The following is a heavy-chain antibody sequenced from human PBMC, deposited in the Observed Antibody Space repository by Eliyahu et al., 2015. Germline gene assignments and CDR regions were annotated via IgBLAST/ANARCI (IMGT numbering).Heavy chain of an antibody. CDR1: GYSXXSYW. V-gene: IGHV5-10-1*03. CDR2: IDPSDSYT. J-gene: IGHJ4*02. CDR3: ARQGDGSGYYYEADY. Sequence: EVQLVQSGAEVKKPGESLRISCKASGYSXXSYWXTXVRQXPGKGRAWMGRIDPSDSYTIYSPSFQGHVTISADESFSTAYLQWSSLRASDTAMYYCARQGDGSGYYYEADYWGQGTLVTVSS. D-gene: IGHD3-22*01.